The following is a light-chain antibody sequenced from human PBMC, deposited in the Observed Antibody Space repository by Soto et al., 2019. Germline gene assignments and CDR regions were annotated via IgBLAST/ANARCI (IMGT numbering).Light chain of an antibody. V-gene: IGLV1-51*01. CDR2: DNY. J-gene: IGLJ1*01. CDR3: GTWDNSLTTYV. CDR1: SSDMGRAF. Sequence: QSVLTQPPSVSAAPGQTITISCSGSSSDMGRAFVSWYQQLPAAAPKLLIYDNYKRPSGIPGRFSGSKSGTSATLDITGLQIGDEADYYCGTWDNSLTTYVFGSGTKLTVL.